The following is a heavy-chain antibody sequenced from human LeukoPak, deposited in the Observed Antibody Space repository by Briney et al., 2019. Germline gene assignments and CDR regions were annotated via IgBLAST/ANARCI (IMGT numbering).Heavy chain of an antibody. V-gene: IGHV4-39*07. Sequence: SETLSLTCTVSGGSISSSSYYWGWIRQPPGKGLEWIGSIYYSGSTYYNPSLKSRVTISVDTSKNQFSLKLSSVTAADTAVYYCARAGWELLSAFDIWGQGTMVTVSS. J-gene: IGHJ3*02. D-gene: IGHD1-26*01. CDR3: ARAGWELLSAFDI. CDR1: GGSISSSSYY. CDR2: IYYSGST.